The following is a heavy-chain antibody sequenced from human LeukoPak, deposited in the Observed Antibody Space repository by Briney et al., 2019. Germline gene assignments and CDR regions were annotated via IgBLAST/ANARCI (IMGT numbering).Heavy chain of an antibody. V-gene: IGHV1-69*06. CDR3: ARDTIRSRDYDACDM. J-gene: IGHJ3*02. D-gene: IGHD4-17*01. CDR1: GCTFSSYA. Sequence: ASVKVSCKASGCTFSSYAISWMRQAPGQGLEWMGRIIPIFGTANYAQKFQGRVPITAYRSTGTAYMELSSLRSEDTAADSCARDTIRSRDYDACDMWAERTMHTLST. CDR2: IIPIFGTA.